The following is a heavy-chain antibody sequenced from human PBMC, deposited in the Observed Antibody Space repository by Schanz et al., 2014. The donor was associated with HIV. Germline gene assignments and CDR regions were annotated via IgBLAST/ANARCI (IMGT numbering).Heavy chain of an antibody. CDR2: ISSGGTTI. CDR3: ARDTVRGVKDSMDV. CDR1: GFTFNYAW. J-gene: IGHJ6*02. D-gene: IGHD3-10*01. Sequence: QVQLVESGGGVVQPGRSLRLSCAASGFTFNYAWMSWVRQAPGKGLEWVSYISSGGTTIYYADSVKGRFTVSRDNAKNSLYLQMKSLRVEDTAVYYCARDTVRGVKDSMDVWGQGTTVTVSS. V-gene: IGHV3-11*01.